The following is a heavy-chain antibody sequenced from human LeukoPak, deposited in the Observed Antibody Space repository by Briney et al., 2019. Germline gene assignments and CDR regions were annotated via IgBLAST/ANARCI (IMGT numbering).Heavy chain of an antibody. CDR1: GDSTSSSSYY. CDR3: ARHPLVLLLPTPYYFDY. Sequence: SETLSLTCTVSGDSTSSSSYYWGWIRQPPGKGLEWIGSIYYSGSTSYNPSLKSRVTISVDTSKNQFSLKLSSVTAADTAVYYCARHPLVLLLPTPYYFDYWGQGTLVTVSS. CDR2: IYYSGST. V-gene: IGHV4-39*01. D-gene: IGHD3-22*01. J-gene: IGHJ4*02.